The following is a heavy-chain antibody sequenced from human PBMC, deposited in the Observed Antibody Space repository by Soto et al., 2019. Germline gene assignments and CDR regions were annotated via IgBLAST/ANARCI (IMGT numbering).Heavy chain of an antibody. D-gene: IGHD3-10*01. CDR1: GYSFTSYW. J-gene: IGHJ6*02. CDR3: ARLGSGSSIETYYYYYGMDV. CDR2: IDPSDSYT. Sequence: GESLKISCKGSGYSFTSYWISWVRQMPWKGLEWMGRIDPSDSYTNYSPSFQGHVTISADKSISTAYLQWSSLKASDTAMYYCARLGSGSSIETYYYYYGMDVWGQGTTVTVSS. V-gene: IGHV5-10-1*01.